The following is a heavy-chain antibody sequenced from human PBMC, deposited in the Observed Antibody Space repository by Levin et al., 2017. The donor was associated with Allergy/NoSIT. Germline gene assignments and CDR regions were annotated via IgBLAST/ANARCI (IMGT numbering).Heavy chain of an antibody. CDR1: GFTLSSYG. CDR3: ARDRDDYGDPDGAFDI. Sequence: GALRLSCAASGFTLSSYGMNWVRQAPGKGLEWVSYISGSSGTIYYADSVKGRFTISRDNAKKSLSLQMNTLRDEDTAVYYCARDRDDYGDPDGAFDIWGQGTMVTVS. CDR2: ISGSSGTI. V-gene: IGHV3-48*02. J-gene: IGHJ3*02. D-gene: IGHD4-17*01.